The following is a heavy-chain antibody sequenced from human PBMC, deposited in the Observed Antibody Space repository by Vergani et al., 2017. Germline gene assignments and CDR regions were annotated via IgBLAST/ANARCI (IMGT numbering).Heavy chain of an antibody. Sequence: QVQLVQSGAEVKKPGSSVKVSCKASGGTFSSYAISWVRQAPGQGLEWMGRIIPILGIANYAQKFQGRVTITADNSTSTAYMELSSLRSEDTAVYYCARDPRRDGYNDAFDIWGQGTMVTVSS. V-gene: IGHV1-69*04. J-gene: IGHJ3*02. CDR3: ARDPRRDGYNDAFDI. CDR1: GGTFSSYA. D-gene: IGHD5-24*01. CDR2: IIPILGIA.